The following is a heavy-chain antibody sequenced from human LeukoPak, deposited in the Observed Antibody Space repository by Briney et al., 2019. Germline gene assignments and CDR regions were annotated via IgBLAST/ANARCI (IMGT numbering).Heavy chain of an antibody. V-gene: IGHV4-39*01. Sequence: PGGSLRLSCAASGFTFSDYYMSWIRQAPGKGLEWIGSIYYSGNTYYNPSLKSRVTISVDTSKNQFSLKLTSVTAADTAVYYCARQSMNASGYWGQGTLVTVSS. D-gene: IGHD3-10*01. J-gene: IGHJ4*02. CDR2: IYYSGNT. CDR1: GFTFSDYY. CDR3: ARQSMNASGY.